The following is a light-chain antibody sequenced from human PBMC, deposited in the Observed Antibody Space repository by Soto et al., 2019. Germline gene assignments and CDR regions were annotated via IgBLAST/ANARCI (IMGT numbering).Light chain of an antibody. J-gene: IGKJ2*01. CDR1: QGISRY. CDR3: QETFTTPYT. Sequence: DILMTQSPSSLSASVGDRVTITCRASQGISRYLNWYQQKPGKAPKVLIYAASNLESGVPSRFSGSGSGTDFSLTISSLQAGDFATYFCQETFTTPYTFGQGTKLEIK. CDR2: AAS. V-gene: IGKV1-39*01.